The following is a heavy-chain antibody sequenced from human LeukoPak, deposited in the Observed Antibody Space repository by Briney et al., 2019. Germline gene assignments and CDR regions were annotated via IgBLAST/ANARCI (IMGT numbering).Heavy chain of an antibody. CDR2: ISTSNNYI. D-gene: IGHD3-3*01. CDR1: GFTFRSYH. CDR3: AIVEYYDFWSGYYETFDY. V-gene: IGHV3-21*01. Sequence: PGGSLRLSCVVSGFTFRSYHMDWVRQAPGKGLEWVSSISTSNNYIYYADSVKGRFTISRDNAKNSLYLPMNSLRAEDTAVYYCAIVEYYDFWSGYYETFDYWGQGTLVTVSS. J-gene: IGHJ4*02.